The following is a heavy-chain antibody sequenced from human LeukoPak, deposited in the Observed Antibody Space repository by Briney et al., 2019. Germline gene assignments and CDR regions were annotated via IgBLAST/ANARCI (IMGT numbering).Heavy chain of an antibody. V-gene: IGHV4-39*01. CDR1: GGSFSSSYYY. D-gene: IGHD3-22*01. Sequence: SETLSLTCTVSGGSFSSSYYYWGWIRQPPGKGLERIGSVYYSGTTYYNQSLKSRVTISVDTSKNQLSLKLTSVTAADTAVYYCARHYYDSSGYYPWYFDYWGQGTLVAVSS. CDR3: ARHYYDSSGYYPWYFDY. J-gene: IGHJ4*02. CDR2: VYYSGTT.